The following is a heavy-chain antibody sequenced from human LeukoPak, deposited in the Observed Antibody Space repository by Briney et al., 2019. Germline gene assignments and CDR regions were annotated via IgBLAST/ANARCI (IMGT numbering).Heavy chain of an antibody. CDR2: INHSGST. D-gene: IGHD3-22*01. J-gene: IGHJ3*02. Sequence: KSSETLSLTCAVYGGSFSGYYWSWIRQPPGKGLEWIGEINHSGSTNYNPSLKSRVTISVDTSKNQFSLKLSSVTAAGTAVYYCDAGVIAYYDSSGYYFGAHDAFDIWGQGTMVTVSS. V-gene: IGHV4-34*01. CDR1: GGSFSGYY. CDR3: DAGVIAYYDSSGYYFGAHDAFDI.